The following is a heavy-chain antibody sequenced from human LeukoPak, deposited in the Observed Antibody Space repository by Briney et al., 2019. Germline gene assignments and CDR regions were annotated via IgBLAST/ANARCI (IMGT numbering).Heavy chain of an antibody. CDR2: ISGSGGST. D-gene: IGHD6-19*01. CDR1: GFTFSSYA. Sequence: PGGSLRLSCAASGFTFSSYAMSWVRQAPGKGLEWVSAISGSGGSTYYADSVKGRFTISRDNSKNTLYLQMNSLRAEDTAVYYCAKGPFTEHSGGWYGIYYLDYWGQGTLVTVSS. CDR3: AKGPFTEHSGGWYGIYYLDY. V-gene: IGHV3-23*01. J-gene: IGHJ4*02.